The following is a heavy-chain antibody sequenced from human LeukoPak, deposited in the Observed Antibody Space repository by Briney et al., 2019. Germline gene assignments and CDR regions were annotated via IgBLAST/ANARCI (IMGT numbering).Heavy chain of an antibody. CDR1: GGPFRGFF. CDR2: VSHSGSS. CDR3: ARGIFYGGRNQYIWLDL. D-gene: IGHD4-23*01. V-gene: IGHV4-34*01. J-gene: IGHJ5*02. Sequence: SETLSLTCAVYGGPFRGFFWSWIRQPPGKGLEWIGEVSHSGSSNYNPSLKSRINISLDTSKSQFSLRLTSVTAADTAVYYCARGIFYGGRNQYIWLDLWGQGTLVTVSS.